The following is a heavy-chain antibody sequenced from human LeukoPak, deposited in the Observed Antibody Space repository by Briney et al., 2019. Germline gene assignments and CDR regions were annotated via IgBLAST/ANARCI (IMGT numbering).Heavy chain of an antibody. D-gene: IGHD3-22*01. CDR3: AKDRRYYDSIGYYFDY. Sequence: QSGGSLRLSCAASGFTFSSYAMSWVRQAPGKGLEWVSAISGSGGSTYYADSVKGRFTISRDNSKNTLYLQMNSLRAEDTAVYYCAKDRRYYDSIGYYFDYWGQGTLVTVSS. CDR1: GFTFSSYA. J-gene: IGHJ4*02. CDR2: ISGSGGST. V-gene: IGHV3-23*01.